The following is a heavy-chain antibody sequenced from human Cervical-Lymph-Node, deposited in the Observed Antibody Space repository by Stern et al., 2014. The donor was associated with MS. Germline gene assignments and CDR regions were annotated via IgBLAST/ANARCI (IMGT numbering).Heavy chain of an antibody. V-gene: IGHV4-39*02. D-gene: IGHD6-19*01. CDR3: AREMGAVASHGIDH. Sequence: QLVESGPGLVKPSETLSLTCTVSGGSISSSNYYWGWNRQSPGKGLEWIGSINYSGSTYYNPSLKSRVTISVATSKGQFSLKLPSVTAADTAVYYCAREMGAVASHGIDHWGQGALVTVSS. J-gene: IGHJ4*02. CDR2: INYSGST. CDR1: GGSISSSNYY.